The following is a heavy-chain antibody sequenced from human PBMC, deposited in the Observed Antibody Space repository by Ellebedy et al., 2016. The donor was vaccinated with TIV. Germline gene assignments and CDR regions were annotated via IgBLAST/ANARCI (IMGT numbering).Heavy chain of an antibody. V-gene: IGHV3-49*03. J-gene: IGHJ4*02. Sequence: GESLKISCTASGFTFGDYPMTWFRQASGKGLEWVGFIRSKAFGGTTEYAASVKGRFTVSRDDSKSIAYLHMNSLKTEDTTVYYCTRSRSEMATTFDYWGQGTLVTVSS. CDR3: TRSRSEMATTFDY. CDR1: GFTFGDYP. D-gene: IGHD5-24*01. CDR2: IRSKAFGGTT.